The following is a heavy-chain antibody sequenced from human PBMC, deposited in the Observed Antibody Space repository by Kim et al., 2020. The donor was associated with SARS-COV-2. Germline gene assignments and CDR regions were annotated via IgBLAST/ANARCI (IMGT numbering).Heavy chain of an antibody. CDR2: INEDGSDK. V-gene: IGHV3-7*05. Sequence: GGSLRLSCAASGFKFSSDGMAWVRQAPGKGLEWVAHINEDGSDKYYVDSVKGRVTISRDNVKNILYLQMNSLRVEDTAVYYCVRAFMVRGVINRFDRWGRGTLLTVSS. D-gene: IGHD3-10*01. CDR3: VRAFMVRGVINRFDR. CDR1: GFKFSSDG. J-gene: IGHJ5*02.